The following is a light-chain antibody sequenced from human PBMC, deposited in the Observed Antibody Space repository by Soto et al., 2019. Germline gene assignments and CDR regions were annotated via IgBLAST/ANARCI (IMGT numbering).Light chain of an antibody. J-gene: IGLJ2*01. V-gene: IGLV1-40*01. CDR1: SSNIGAGYA. CDR2: DNN. CDR3: QSLDSSRLGLL. Sequence: QSVLTQPPSASGAPGQRVTISCTGSSSNIGAGYAVHWYQQLPGKAPKLLMYDNNNRPSGVPKRFSGSKSGTSASLAIDGLQTEDEADYFCQSLDSSRLGLLFGGGTKVTVL.